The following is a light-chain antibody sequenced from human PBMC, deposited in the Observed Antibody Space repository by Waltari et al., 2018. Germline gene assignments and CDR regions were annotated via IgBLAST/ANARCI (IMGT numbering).Light chain of an antibody. CDR3: HQYNTLPLT. V-gene: IGKV1-5*03. Sequence: DVQLTHSPSTLSASVGDRVTITCRVSESVKNNLAWYQHQPGKAPKVLVHKASRLESGVPSRFSGSGYGTEFTLTISSLEPDDFATYYCHQYNTLPLTFGGGTKVEIK. J-gene: IGKJ4*01. CDR1: ESVKNN. CDR2: KAS.